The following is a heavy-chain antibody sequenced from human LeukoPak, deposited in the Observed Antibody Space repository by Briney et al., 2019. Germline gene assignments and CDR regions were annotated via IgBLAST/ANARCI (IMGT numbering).Heavy chain of an antibody. CDR2: IYYSGST. V-gene: IGHV4-59*01. J-gene: IGHJ3*02. D-gene: IGHD1-26*01. CDR1: GGSISSYY. Sequence: SETLSPTCTVSGGSISSYYWSWIRQPPGKGLEWIGYIYYSGSTNYNPSLKSRVTISVDTSKNQFSLKLSSVTAADTAVYYCARERSGSYGDAFDIWGQGTMVTVSS. CDR3: ARERSGSYGDAFDI.